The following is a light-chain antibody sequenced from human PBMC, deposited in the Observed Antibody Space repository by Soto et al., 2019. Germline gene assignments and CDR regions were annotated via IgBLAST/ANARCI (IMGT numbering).Light chain of an antibody. V-gene: IGKV1-5*03. CDR2: KAS. CDR1: QSVSSW. Sequence: DIQMTQSPSTLSPSVGDRVTITCRASQSVSSWLAWYQQKPGKAPKLLIYKASSLESGVPSRFSGSESGTEFTLTISSLQPDDFATYYCQQYSPSPFTFGPGTKVDLK. J-gene: IGKJ3*01. CDR3: QQYSPSPFT.